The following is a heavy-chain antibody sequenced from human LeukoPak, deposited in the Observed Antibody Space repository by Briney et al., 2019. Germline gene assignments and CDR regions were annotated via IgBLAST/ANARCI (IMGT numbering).Heavy chain of an antibody. V-gene: IGHV4-39*07. CDR2: IYYSGST. CDR3: ARDHVSGGSYNWFDP. D-gene: IGHD1-26*01. Sequence: PGGSLRLSCAASGFTFSSYAMSWVRQPPGKGLEWIGSIYYSGSTYYNPSLKSRVTISVDTSKNQFSLKLSSVTAADTAVYYCARDHVSGGSYNWFDPWGQGTLVTVSS. CDR1: GFTFSSYA. J-gene: IGHJ5*02.